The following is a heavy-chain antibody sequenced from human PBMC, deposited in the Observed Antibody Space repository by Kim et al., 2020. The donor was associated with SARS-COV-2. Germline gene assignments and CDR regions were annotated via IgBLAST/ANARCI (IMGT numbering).Heavy chain of an antibody. V-gene: IGHV3-7*01. CDR1: GFTFSAFW. J-gene: IGHJ6*03. Sequence: GGSLRLSCAASGFTFSAFWFSWVRQSPGKGLEWVANMGLDESDKYYADSVKGRFTISRDDAKNSLYLQMSSLRAEDTAIYFCTRDQGAVSYYYMDVWGKGTTVTVSS. CDR2: MGLDESDK. D-gene: IGHD1-26*01. CDR3: TRDQGAVSYYYMDV.